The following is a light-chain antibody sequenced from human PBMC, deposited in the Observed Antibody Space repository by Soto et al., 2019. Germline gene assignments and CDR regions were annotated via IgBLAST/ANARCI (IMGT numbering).Light chain of an antibody. CDR1: SSDVGGYNY. Sequence: QSVLTQPASVSGSPGQSITISCTGTSSDVGGYNYVSWYQHRPGKAPKLMIYEVSNRPSGVSNRFSGSKSGNTASLTISGLQAEDEADYYCSSYTSSSALLYVFGTGTKLTVL. CDR3: SSYTSSSALLYV. V-gene: IGLV2-14*01. J-gene: IGLJ1*01. CDR2: EVS.